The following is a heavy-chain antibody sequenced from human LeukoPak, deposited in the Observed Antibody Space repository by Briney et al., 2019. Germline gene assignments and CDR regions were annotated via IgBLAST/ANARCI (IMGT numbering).Heavy chain of an antibody. CDR3: ARGEEYGSGTVRFDY. Sequence: SGTLSLTCAVSGGSISSSNWWSWVRPPPGKGLEWIGEVHHSGGTNYNPSLKSRFTISADRSNIRFSLSLNSVTAADTAVFYCARGEEYGSGTVRFDYGGQGTLVTVSA. J-gene: IGHJ4*02. CDR2: VHHSGGT. V-gene: IGHV4-4*02. CDR1: GGSISSSNW. D-gene: IGHD3-10*01.